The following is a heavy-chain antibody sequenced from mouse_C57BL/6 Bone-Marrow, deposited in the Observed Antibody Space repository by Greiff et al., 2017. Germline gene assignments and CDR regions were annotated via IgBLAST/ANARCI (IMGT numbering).Heavy chain of an antibody. J-gene: IGHJ2*01. CDR1: GFTFSDYG. D-gene: IGHD1-1*01. CDR3: AKGLVYYGSSLDY. CDR2: ISSGSSTI. V-gene: IGHV5-17*01. Sequence: EVMLVEFGGGLVKPGGSLKLSCAASGFTFSDYGMHWVRQAPEKGLEWVAYISSGSSTIYYADTVKGRFTISRDNATNTMFLQMTSLRSEDTAMYYCAKGLVYYGSSLDYWGQGTTLTVSS.